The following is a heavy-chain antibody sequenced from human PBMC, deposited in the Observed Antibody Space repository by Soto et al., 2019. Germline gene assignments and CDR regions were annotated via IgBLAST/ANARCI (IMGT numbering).Heavy chain of an antibody. CDR1: GFTFSSYA. V-gene: IGHV3-30-3*01. J-gene: IGHJ4*02. CDR2: ISYDGSNK. Sequence: HPGGSQRLSCAASGFTFSSYAMHWVRQAPGKGLEWVAVISYDGSNKYYADSVKGRFTISRDNSKNTLYLQMNSLRAEDTAVYYCARDPPPRGYYFDYWGQGALVTVSS. CDR3: ARDPPPRGYYFDY.